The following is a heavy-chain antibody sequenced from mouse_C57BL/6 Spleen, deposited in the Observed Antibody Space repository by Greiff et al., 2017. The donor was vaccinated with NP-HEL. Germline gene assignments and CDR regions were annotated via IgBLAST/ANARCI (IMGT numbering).Heavy chain of an antibody. CDR1: GYSFTGYF. V-gene: IGHV1-20*01. Sequence: VHVKQSGPELVKPGDSVKISCKASGYSFTGYFMNWVMQSHGKSLEWIGRINPYNGDTFYNQKFKGKATLTVDKSSSTAHMELRSLTSEDSAVYYCARGDNYYGSTAWFAYWGQGTLVTVSA. D-gene: IGHD1-1*01. J-gene: IGHJ3*01. CDR3: ARGDNYYGSTAWFAY. CDR2: INPYNGDT.